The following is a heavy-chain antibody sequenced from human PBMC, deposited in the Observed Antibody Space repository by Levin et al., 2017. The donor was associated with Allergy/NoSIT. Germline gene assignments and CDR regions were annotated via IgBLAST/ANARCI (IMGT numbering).Heavy chain of an antibody. CDR2: MNPNSGNT. CDR1: GYTFTSYD. CDR3: ARGGQRWLQLNYYYGMDV. Sequence: ASVKVSCKASGYTFTSYDINWVRQATGQGLEWMGWMNPNSGNTGYAQKFQGRVTMTRNTSISTAYMELSSLRSEDTAVYYCARGGQRWLQLNYYYGMDVWGQGTTVTVSS. J-gene: IGHJ6*02. V-gene: IGHV1-8*01. D-gene: IGHD5-24*01.